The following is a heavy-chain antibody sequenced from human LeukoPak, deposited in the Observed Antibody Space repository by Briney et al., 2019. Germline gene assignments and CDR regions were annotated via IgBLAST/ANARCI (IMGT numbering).Heavy chain of an antibody. Sequence: PSETLSLICAVSGGSISSGGYSWSWIRQPPGKGLEWIGYIYHSGSTYYNPSLKSRVTISVDRSKNQFSLKLSSVTAADTAVYYCARVKVAEYGMDVWGKGTTVTVSS. V-gene: IGHV4-30-2*01. D-gene: IGHD2-15*01. CDR3: ARVKVAEYGMDV. CDR2: IYHSGST. CDR1: GGSISSGGYS. J-gene: IGHJ6*04.